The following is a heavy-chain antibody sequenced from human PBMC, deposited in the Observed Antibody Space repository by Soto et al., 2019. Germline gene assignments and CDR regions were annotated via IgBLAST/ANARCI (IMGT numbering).Heavy chain of an antibody. J-gene: IGHJ5*02. D-gene: IGHD4-4*01. V-gene: IGHV1-69*01. CDR1: AGTFNSYG. CDR2: IIPIFGTA. Sequence: QVQLVQSGAEVKKPGSSVKVSCKTSAGTFNSYGLSWVRQAPGQGPEWMGQIIPIFGTAKYAQRFQGRLTISADESTSTVYMELSSLRSDDTAMYYCAREKFSNYFDPWGQGTLVTVSS. CDR3: AREKFSNYFDP.